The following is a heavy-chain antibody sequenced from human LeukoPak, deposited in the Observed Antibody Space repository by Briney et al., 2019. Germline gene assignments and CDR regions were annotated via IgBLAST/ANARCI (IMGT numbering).Heavy chain of an antibody. Sequence: ASVKVSCKASGYTFTSYGISWVRQAPGQGLEWMGWISAYNGNANYAQKLQGRVTMTTDTSTSTAYMELRSLRSDDTAVYYCARDPRDIVVVPAATPFDYWGQGTLVTVSS. J-gene: IGHJ4*02. CDR1: GYTFTSYG. V-gene: IGHV1-18*01. CDR2: ISAYNGNA. D-gene: IGHD2-2*01. CDR3: ARDPRDIVVVPAATPFDY.